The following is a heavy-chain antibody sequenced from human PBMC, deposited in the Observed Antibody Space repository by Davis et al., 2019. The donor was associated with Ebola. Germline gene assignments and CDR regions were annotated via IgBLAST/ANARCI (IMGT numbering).Heavy chain of an antibody. Sequence: GGSLRLSCAASGFTFSSYAMHWVRQAPGKGLEWVAVISYDGSNKYYADSVKGRFPISRDNSKNTLYLQMNSLRAEDTAVYYCARSTVMGYWGQGTLVTVSS. CDR3: ARSTVMGY. D-gene: IGHD4-11*01. J-gene: IGHJ4*02. CDR1: GFTFSSYA. V-gene: IGHV3-30-3*01. CDR2: ISYDGSNK.